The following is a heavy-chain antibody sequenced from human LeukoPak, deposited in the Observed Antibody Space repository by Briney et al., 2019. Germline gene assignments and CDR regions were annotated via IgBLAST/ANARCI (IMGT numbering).Heavy chain of an antibody. CDR3: AREGGLQLWGFGY. V-gene: IGHV3-23*01. J-gene: IGHJ4*02. D-gene: IGHD5-18*01. CDR1: GFTFSSYG. CDR2: LSGSGGST. Sequence: PGGSLRLSCAASGFTFSSYGMHWVRQAPGKGLEWVSSLSGSGGSTYHADSVKGRFTISRDNSKNTLYLQMNSLRAEDTAVYYCAREGGLQLWGFGYWGQGTLVTVSS.